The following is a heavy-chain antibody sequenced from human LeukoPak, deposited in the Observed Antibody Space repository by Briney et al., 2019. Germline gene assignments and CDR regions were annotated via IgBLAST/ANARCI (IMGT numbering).Heavy chain of an antibody. Sequence: ASVKVSCKASGYTFTGYYMHWVRQAPGQGLEWMGRINPNSGSTNYAPKSPGRVTMTRAMSISTASLELSRLRSDDTAVYSCARGRCTSTTCYNVWGQGTPVTVSS. CDR2: INPNSGST. D-gene: IGHD2-2*01. V-gene: IGHV1-2*06. CDR3: ARGRCTSTTCYNV. J-gene: IGHJ4*02. CDR1: GYTFTGYY.